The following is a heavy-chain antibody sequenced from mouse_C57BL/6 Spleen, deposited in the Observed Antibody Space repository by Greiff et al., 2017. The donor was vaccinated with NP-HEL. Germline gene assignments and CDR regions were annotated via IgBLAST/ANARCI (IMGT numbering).Heavy chain of an antibody. J-gene: IGHJ2*01. CDR3: ARRRFPYYFDY. CDR1: GYSFTGYY. V-gene: IGHV1-42*01. CDR2: INPSTGGT. Sequence: EVQLQQSGPELVKPGASVKISCKASGYSFTGYYINWVKQSPEKSLEWIGEINPSTGGTTYNQKFKAKATLTVDKSSSTAYMQLKSLTSEDSAVYYCARRRFPYYFDYWGQGTTLTVSS.